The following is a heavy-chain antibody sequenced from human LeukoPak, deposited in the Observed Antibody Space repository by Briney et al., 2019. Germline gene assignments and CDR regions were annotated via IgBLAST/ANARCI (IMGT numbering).Heavy chain of an antibody. J-gene: IGHJ4*02. Sequence: SETLSLTCTVSGGSISSSSYSWGWIRQPPGKGLEWIGSIYYSGSTYYNPSLKSRVTISVDTSKNQFSLKLSSVTAADTAVYYCARQAKEWLPYYFDYWGQGTLVTVSS. CDR3: ARQAKEWLPYYFDY. CDR1: GGSISSSSYS. CDR2: IYYSGST. V-gene: IGHV4-39*01. D-gene: IGHD3-3*01.